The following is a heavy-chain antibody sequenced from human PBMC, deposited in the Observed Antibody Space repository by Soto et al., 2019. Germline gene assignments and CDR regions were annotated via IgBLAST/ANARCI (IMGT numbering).Heavy chain of an antibody. J-gene: IGHJ4*02. V-gene: IGHV4-59*01. CDR3: ARSVAVPGAHIDY. D-gene: IGHD6-19*01. CDR1: GGSISGSY. CDR2: VYYTGST. Sequence: SETLSLTCSVSGGSISGSYRSWIRQSPGKGLEWLGYVYYTGSTNYSPSLRSRVSISVDTSKNEFSLRLSSVTAADTAVYFCARSVAVPGAHIDYWGQGTQVTVSS.